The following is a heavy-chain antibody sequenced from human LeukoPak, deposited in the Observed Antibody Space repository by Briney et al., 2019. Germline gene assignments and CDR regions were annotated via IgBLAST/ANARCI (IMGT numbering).Heavy chain of an antibody. D-gene: IGHD6-6*01. V-gene: IGHV1-69*05. CDR2: IIPIFGTA. Sequence: GASVKVSCKASGGTFSSYAISWVRQAPGQGLEWMGGIIPIFGTANYAQKFQGRVTITTDESTSTAYMELSSLRSEDTAVYYCARDRVWAARPHRDDNRLDPWGQGTLVTVSS. CDR3: ARDRVWAARPHRDDNRLDP. CDR1: GGTFSSYA. J-gene: IGHJ5*02.